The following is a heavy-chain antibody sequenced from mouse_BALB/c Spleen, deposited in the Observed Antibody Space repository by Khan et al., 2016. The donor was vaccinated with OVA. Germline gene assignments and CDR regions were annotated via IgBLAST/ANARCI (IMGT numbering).Heavy chain of an antibody. Sequence: VQLQESGAELVKPGASVKLSCTASGFNIKDTYMHWVKQRPEQGLEWIGRIDPANGNTKYDPKFQGKATITAETSSNTAYLQLSSLTSEDTAVYYCARDYWDVFAYWGQGTLVTVSA. D-gene: IGHD4-1*01. CDR3: ARDYWDVFAY. J-gene: IGHJ3*01. CDR1: GFNIKDTY. CDR2: IDPANGNT. V-gene: IGHV14-3*02.